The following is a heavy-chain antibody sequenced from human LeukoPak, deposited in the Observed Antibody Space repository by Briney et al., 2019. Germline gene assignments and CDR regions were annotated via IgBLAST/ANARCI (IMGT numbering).Heavy chain of an antibody. CDR2: IYYSGST. D-gene: IGHD6-19*01. V-gene: IGHV4-59*01. Sequence: PSETLSLTCTVSGGSISSYYWSWIRQPPGKGLEWIGYIYYSGSTNYNPSLKSRVTISVDNSKKQFSLQLSSVTAADTAVYYCARGGSVWYSNYWGQGPLVTVS. CDR1: GGSISSYY. J-gene: IGHJ4*02. CDR3: ARGGSVWYSNY.